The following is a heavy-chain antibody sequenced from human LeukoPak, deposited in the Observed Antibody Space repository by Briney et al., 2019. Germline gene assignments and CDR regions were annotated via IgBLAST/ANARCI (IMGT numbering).Heavy chain of an antibody. CDR2: IYYSGST. CDR3: ASSSGWYAFDI. D-gene: IGHD6-19*01. Sequence: SQTLSLTGPVSGGSISSGGYYWSWIRQPPGKALEWIGYIYYSGSTYYNPSLKSRVTISVDTSKNQFSLKLSSVTAADTAVYYCASSSGWYAFDIWGQGTMVTVSS. CDR1: GGSISSGGYY. J-gene: IGHJ3*02. V-gene: IGHV4-31*03.